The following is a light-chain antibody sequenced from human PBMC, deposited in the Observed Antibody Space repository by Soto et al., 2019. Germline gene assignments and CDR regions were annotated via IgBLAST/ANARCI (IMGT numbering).Light chain of an antibody. J-gene: IGLJ2*01. Sequence: QSALTQPPSASGSPGQSVTIACTGTSSDDGGYNYVSWYQQHPGKAPKLMLSEVSKRPSGVPDRFSGSKSGNTASLTVSGLQAEDEADYYCSSFAGNNNLVFGGGTKLTVL. V-gene: IGLV2-8*01. CDR1: SSDDGGYNY. CDR3: SSFAGNNNLV. CDR2: EVS.